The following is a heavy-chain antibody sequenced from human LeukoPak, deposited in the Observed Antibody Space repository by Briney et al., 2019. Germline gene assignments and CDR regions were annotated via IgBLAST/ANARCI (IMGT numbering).Heavy chain of an antibody. D-gene: IGHD3-3*01. V-gene: IGHV3-20*01. CDR1: GFTFDDYG. J-gene: IGHJ6*03. Sequence: GGSLRLSCAASGFTFDDYGMSWARQAPGKGLEWVSGINWNGGSTGYADSVKGRFTISRDNAENSLYLQMNSLRAEDTALYHCARSAGIWSGYYYYMDVWGKGTTVTVSS. CDR2: INWNGGST. CDR3: ARSAGIWSGYYYYMDV.